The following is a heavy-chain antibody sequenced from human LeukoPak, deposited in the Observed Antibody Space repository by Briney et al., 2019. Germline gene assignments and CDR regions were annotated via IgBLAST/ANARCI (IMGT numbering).Heavy chain of an antibody. CDR2: IRYDGSNK. CDR1: GFTFSSYG. J-gene: IGHJ4*02. Sequence: GGSLRLSCAASGFTFSSYGMHWVRQAPGKGLEWVAFIRYDGSNKYYADSVKGRFTISRDNSKNTLYLQMNSLRAEDTAVYYCAKRYCSSTGCFLDYWGQGTLVTVSS. D-gene: IGHD2-2*01. V-gene: IGHV3-30*02. CDR3: AKRYCSSTGCFLDY.